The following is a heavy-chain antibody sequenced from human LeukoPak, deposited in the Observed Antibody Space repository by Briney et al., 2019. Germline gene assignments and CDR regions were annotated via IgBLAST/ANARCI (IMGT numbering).Heavy chain of an antibody. D-gene: IGHD2/OR15-2a*01. V-gene: IGHV3-30-3*01. CDR2: ISYDGSNK. CDR1: AFTFSSYA. J-gene: IGHJ6*02. Sequence: GGSLRLSCAASAFTFSSYAMHWVRQAPGKGLEWVAVISYDGSNKYYADSVKGRFTISRDNSKNTLYLQMNSLRAEDTAVYYCARDLRNKGMDVWGQGTTVTVSS. CDR3: ARDLRNKGMDV.